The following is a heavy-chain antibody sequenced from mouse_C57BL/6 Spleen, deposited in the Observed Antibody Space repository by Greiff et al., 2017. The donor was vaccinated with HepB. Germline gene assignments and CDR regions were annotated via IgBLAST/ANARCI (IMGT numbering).Heavy chain of an antibody. CDR2: ISYDGSN. V-gene: IGHV3-6*01. CDR1: GYSITSGYY. Sequence: EVKLQESGPGLVKPSQSLSLTCSVTGYSITSGYYWNWIRQFPGNKLEWMGYISYDGSNNYNPSLKNRISITRDTSKNQFFLKLNSVTTEDTATYYCARNPYYDYADYWGQGTTLTVSS. D-gene: IGHD2-4*01. CDR3: ARNPYYDYADY. J-gene: IGHJ2*01.